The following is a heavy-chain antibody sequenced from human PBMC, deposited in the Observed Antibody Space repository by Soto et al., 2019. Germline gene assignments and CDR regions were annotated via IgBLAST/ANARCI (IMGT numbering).Heavy chain of an antibody. J-gene: IGHJ4*02. CDR2: IYYSGST. CDR1: GGSISSYY. D-gene: IGHD3-22*01. CDR3: ARGYYDSSGYSWAYYFDY. V-gene: IGHV4-59*01. Sequence: KASETLSLTCTVSGGSISSYYWSWIRQPPGKGLEWIGYIYYSGSTNYNPSLKSRVTISVDTSKNQFSLKLSSVTAADTAVYYCARGYYDSSGYSWAYYFDYWGQGTLVTVSS.